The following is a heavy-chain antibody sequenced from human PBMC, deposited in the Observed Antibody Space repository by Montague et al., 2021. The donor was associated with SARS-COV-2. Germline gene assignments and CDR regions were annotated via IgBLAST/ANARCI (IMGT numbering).Heavy chain of an antibody. CDR3: AHRKPTYYDILTGYYNALDI. CDR2: XYWDDDK. V-gene: IGHV2-5*02. Sequence: PALVKPTQTLTLTCTFSGFSLSTSGVGVGWIRQPPGKALEWLALXYWDDDKRYSPSLKSRLTITKDTSKNQVVLTMTNMDPVDTATYYCAHRKPTYYDILTGYYNALDIWGQGTMVTVSS. CDR1: GFSLSTSGVG. D-gene: IGHD3-9*01. J-gene: IGHJ3*02.